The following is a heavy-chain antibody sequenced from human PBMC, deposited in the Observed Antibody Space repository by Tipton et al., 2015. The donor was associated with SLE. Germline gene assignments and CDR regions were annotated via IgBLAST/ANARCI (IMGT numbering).Heavy chain of an antibody. V-gene: IGHV4-39*07. CDR3: ARDWDEAHDEARDAFDI. D-gene: IGHD6-6*01. CDR1: GGSISSSSYY. CDR2: IYYSGST. J-gene: IGHJ3*02. Sequence: TLSLTCTVSGGSISSSSYYWGWIRQPPGKGLEWIGSIYYSGSTYYNPSLKSRVTISVDTSKNQFSLKLSSVTAADTAVYYCARDWDEAHDEARDAFDIWGQGTMVTVSS.